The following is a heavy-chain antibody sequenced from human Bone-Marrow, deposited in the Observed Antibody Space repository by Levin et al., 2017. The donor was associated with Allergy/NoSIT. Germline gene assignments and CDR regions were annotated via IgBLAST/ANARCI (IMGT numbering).Heavy chain of an antibody. CDR2: IYPGDSDT. V-gene: IGHV5-51*01. D-gene: IGHD5-24*01. CDR3: ARQGEGYNEGGVLDY. CDR1: GYRFTTYW. J-gene: IGHJ4*02. Sequence: PGESLKISCKASGYRFTTYWIGWVRQMPGKGLEWMGIIYPGDSDTTYSPSFEGQVTISADKSITTAYLQWSSLKASDSAIYYCARQGEGYNEGGVLDYWGQGTRVTVSS.